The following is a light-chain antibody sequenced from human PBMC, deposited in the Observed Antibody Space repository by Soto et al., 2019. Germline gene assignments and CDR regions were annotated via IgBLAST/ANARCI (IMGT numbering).Light chain of an antibody. Sequence: QSALAQPASVSGSPGQSITISCTGTSSDVGAYDFVSWYQQRPDKAPKLMIFEVSNRPSGVSDRFSGSKSVNTATLTISGLQAEDEADYYCSSYTTSSTRVFGTGTNVTVL. J-gene: IGLJ1*01. CDR2: EVS. CDR3: SSYTTSSTRV. V-gene: IGLV2-14*03. CDR1: SSDVGAYDF.